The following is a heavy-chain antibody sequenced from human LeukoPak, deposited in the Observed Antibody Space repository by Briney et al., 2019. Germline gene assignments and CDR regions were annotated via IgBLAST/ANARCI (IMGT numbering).Heavy chain of an antibody. CDR2: IYPGDFDT. CDR1: GYIFNSYW. D-gene: IGHD6-13*01. V-gene: IGHV5-51*01. J-gene: IGHJ5*02. Sequence: GESLKIPCKGSGYIFNSYWIGWVRQVPGKGLEWMGIIYPGDFDTRYRPSFQGQVNISADKSISTAYLQWSSLKASDTALYYCASSLRYSSSWYLWGQGTLVTVSS. CDR3: ASSLRYSSSWYL.